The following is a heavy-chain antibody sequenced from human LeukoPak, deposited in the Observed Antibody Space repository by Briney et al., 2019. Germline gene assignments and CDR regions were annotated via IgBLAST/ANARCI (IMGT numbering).Heavy chain of an antibody. D-gene: IGHD3-9*01. CDR1: GFTFSSYE. V-gene: IGHV3-48*03. Sequence: RSGGSLRLSCAASGFTFSSYEMNWVRQAPGKGLEWVSYISSSGSTIYYADSVKGRFTISRDNAKNSLYLQMNSLRAEDTAVYYCARGNDILTGLPLDYWGQGTLVTVSS. CDR3: ARGNDILTGLPLDY. CDR2: ISSSGSTI. J-gene: IGHJ4*02.